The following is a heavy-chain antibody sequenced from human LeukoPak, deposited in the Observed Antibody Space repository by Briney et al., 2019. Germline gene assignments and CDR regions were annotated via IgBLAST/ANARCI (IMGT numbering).Heavy chain of an antibody. D-gene: IGHD5-12*01. CDR2: IYTSGST. V-gene: IGHV4-4*07. CDR1: GGSIRSYY. Sequence: SETLSLTCTASGGSIRSYYWSWIRQPARKGLEWIGRIYTSGSTNYNPSLKSRVTISVDKSKNQFSLKLSSVTAADTAVYYCARVNGYSGYEGLEYWGQGTLVTVSS. CDR3: ARVNGYSGYEGLEY. J-gene: IGHJ4*02.